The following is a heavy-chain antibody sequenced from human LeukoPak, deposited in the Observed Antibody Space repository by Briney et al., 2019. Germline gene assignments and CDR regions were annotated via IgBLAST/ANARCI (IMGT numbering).Heavy chain of an antibody. CDR2: IGSSGSHI. CDR3: ARDYYDGHGYFDY. CDR1: GFTISTYR. D-gene: IGHD3-22*01. J-gene: IGHJ4*02. V-gene: IGHV3-21*01. Sequence: GDSLTLSCAASGFTISTYRMNWVRQAPGKGLEWVSSIGSSGSHIYLVDSVKGRFTISRDNANNALYLQMNGLRAEDTAVYYCARDYYDGHGYFDYWGQGAQATVSS.